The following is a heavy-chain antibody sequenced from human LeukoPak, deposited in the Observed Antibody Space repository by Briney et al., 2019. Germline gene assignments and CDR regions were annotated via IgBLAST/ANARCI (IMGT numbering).Heavy chain of an antibody. CDR1: GFTFSSYG. V-gene: IGHV3-30*02. CDR3: AKDPVRGQRGGFNWFDP. D-gene: IGHD3-16*01. J-gene: IGHJ5*02. CDR2: IRYDGSNK. Sequence: GGSLRLSCAASGFTFSSYGMHWVRQAPGKGLEWVAFIRYDGSNKYYADSVKGRFTISRDNSKNTLYLQMNSLRAEDTAVYYCAKDPVRGQRGGFNWFDPWGQGTLVTVSS.